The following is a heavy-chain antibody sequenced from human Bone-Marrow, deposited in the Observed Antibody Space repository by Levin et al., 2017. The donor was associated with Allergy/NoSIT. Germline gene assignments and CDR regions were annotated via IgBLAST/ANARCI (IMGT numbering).Heavy chain of an antibody. CDR2: TRNPANIYTT. CDR1: FFLFPSPS. Sequence: GESLKISCVAFFFLFPSPSLNWVRQAPGKGLEWVGRTRNPANIYTTEYAASVKGRFPLSLDDSRSSLFLQLNSLQTEDTAVYYCAREGDSSAYYIDFDYWGQGTLVTVSS. CDR3: AREGDSSAYYIDFDY. V-gene: IGHV3-72*01. J-gene: IGHJ4*02. D-gene: IGHD6-19*01.